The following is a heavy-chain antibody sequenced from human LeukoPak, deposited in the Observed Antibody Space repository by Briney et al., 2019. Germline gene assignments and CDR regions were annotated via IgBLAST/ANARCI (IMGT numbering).Heavy chain of an antibody. D-gene: IGHD5-24*01. CDR1: HSTFTHYS. J-gene: IGHJ5*02. CDR3: ARGGNYFSA. Sequence: GSLRLSCAASHSTFTHYSMHWVRRAPGQGLEWVAAISNNGANKHYAVSVKGRFTISRDNSNNTLYLQLSSLRVEDTAEYFCARGGNYFSAWGQGTQVTVSS. CDR2: ISNNGANK. V-gene: IGHV3-30-3*01.